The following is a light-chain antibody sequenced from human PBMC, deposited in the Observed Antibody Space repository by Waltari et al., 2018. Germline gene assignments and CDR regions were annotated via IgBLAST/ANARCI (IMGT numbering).Light chain of an antibody. CDR3: QQYHTYPWT. J-gene: IGKJ1*01. CDR2: ASS. V-gene: IGKV1-8*01. CDR1: QGVSTY. Sequence: AIRMTQSPASLSASTGDRVTISCRASQGVSTYLAWYQQKPGKAPSLLIYASSTVESGVPSKFSGSGSGTDFTLTISCLQSEDFATYYCQQYHTYPWTFGQGTKVEI.